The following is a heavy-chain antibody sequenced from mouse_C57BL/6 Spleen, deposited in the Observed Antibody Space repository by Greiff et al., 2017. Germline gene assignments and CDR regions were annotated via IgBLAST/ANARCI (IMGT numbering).Heavy chain of an antibody. Sequence: QVQLQQSGAELVKPGASVKISCKASGYAFSSYWMNWVKQRPGKGLEWIGQIYPGDGDTNYNGKFKGKATLTADKSSSTAYMQLSRLTSEDSAVYFCARAVEVATMYYFDYWGQGTTLTVSS. D-gene: IGHD1-1*01. V-gene: IGHV1-80*01. CDR3: ARAVEVATMYYFDY. CDR1: GYAFSSYW. CDR2: IYPGDGDT. J-gene: IGHJ2*01.